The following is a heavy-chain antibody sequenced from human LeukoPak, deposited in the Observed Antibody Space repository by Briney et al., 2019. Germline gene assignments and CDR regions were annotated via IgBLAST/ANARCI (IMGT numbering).Heavy chain of an antibody. CDR2: ISSSSSYI. CDR1: GFTFSSYS. D-gene: IGHD5-12*01. CDR3: VREIYSGYESYYYGMDV. J-gene: IGHJ6*02. Sequence: GGSLRLSCAASGFTFSSYSMNWVRQAPGKGLEWVSSISSSSSYIYYADSVKGRFTISRDNAKNSLYLQMNSLRAEDTAVYYCVREIYSGYESYYYGMDVWGQGTTVTVSS. V-gene: IGHV3-21*01.